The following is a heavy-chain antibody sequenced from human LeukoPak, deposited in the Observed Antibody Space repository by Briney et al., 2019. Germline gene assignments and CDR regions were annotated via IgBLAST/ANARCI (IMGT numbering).Heavy chain of an antibody. CDR1: GFTFSNYG. CDR3: AKGDYAGRPLY. D-gene: IGHD3-16*01. J-gene: IGHJ4*02. V-gene: IGHV3-30*18. Sequence: GRSLRLSCAASGFTFSNYGMHWVRQAPGKGLEWVAVISYDGSNKYYADSVKGRITISRDNSKNTLYLQMNSLRAEDTAVYYCAKGDYAGRPLYWGQGTLVTVSS. CDR2: ISYDGSNK.